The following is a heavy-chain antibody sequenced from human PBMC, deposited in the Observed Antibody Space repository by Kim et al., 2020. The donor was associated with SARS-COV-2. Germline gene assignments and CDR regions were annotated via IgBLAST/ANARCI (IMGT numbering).Heavy chain of an antibody. J-gene: IGHJ2*01. CDR3: AGGDYFYWYFDL. CDR1: GGSISSYY. V-gene: IGHV4-59*01. D-gene: IGHD4-17*01. CDR2: IYYSGST. Sequence: SETLSLTCTVSGGSISSYYWSWIRQPPGKGLEWIGYIYYSGSTNYNPSLKSRVTISVDTSKNQFSLKLSSVTAADMAVYYCAGGDYFYWYFDLWGRGTLVTVSS.